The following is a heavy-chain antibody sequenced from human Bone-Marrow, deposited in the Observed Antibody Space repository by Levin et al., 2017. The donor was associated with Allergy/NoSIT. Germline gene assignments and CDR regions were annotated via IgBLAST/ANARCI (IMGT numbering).Heavy chain of an antibody. CDR2: IYHSGFT. V-gene: IGHV4-39*01. D-gene: IGHD2-15*01. CDR1: GGSIITTSYY. J-gene: IGHJ5*02. Sequence: SQTLSLTCTVSGGSIITTSYYWGWIRQPPGKGLEWIGSIYHSGFTYYNPSLKSRVTISVDTPKNQLSLKLSSVTAADTALYYCARHFVCSGGSCYSEGWFDPWGQGALVTVSS. CDR3: ARHFVCSGGSCYSEGWFDP.